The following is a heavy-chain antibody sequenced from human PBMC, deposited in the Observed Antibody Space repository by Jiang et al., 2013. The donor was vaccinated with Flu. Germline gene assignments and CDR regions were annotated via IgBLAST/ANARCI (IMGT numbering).Heavy chain of an antibody. CDR1: GDSIGSSNYY. CDR3: ARRPDCSGGSCYWGTGWFDP. D-gene: IGHD2-15*01. CDR2: IYYSGST. V-gene: IGHV4-39*01. J-gene: IGHJ5*02. Sequence: PGLVKPSETLSLTCSVSGDSIGSSNYYWGWIASPRKGLEWIGSIYYSGSTYYNPSLKSRVTISVDTSKNQFSLKLSSVTAADTAVYYCARRPDCSGGSCYWGTGWFDPWGQGTLV.